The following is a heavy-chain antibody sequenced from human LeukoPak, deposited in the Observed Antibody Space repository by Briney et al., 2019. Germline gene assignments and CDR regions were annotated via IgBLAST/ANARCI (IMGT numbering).Heavy chain of an antibody. J-gene: IGHJ5*02. CDR3: ARALWFGELGRWFDP. CDR2: IYYSGST. Sequence: SQTLSLTCDVSGGSISSYYWSWIRQPPGKGLEWIGYIYYSGSTNYNPSLKSRVTISVDTSKNQFSLKLSSVTAADTAVYYCARALWFGELGRWFDPWGQGTLVTVSS. V-gene: IGHV4-59*01. D-gene: IGHD3-10*01. CDR1: GGSISSYY.